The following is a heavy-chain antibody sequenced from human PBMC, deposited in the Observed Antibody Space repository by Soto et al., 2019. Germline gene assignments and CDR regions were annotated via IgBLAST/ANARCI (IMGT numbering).Heavy chain of an antibody. V-gene: IGHV3-30-3*01. CDR1: GFTFSDYA. Sequence: QLYLVESGGGVVQPGRSLRLSCAASGFTFSDYAMNWVRQAPGKGLEWVAVTSFDGNHNYYADSVKGRFTISKDNSKSTLNLQMNTLRVDDSAIYYCAKSSGGSASMGMDYWGQGALVTVSS. CDR2: TSFDGNHN. J-gene: IGHJ4*02. D-gene: IGHD2-15*01. CDR3: AKSSGGSASMGMDY.